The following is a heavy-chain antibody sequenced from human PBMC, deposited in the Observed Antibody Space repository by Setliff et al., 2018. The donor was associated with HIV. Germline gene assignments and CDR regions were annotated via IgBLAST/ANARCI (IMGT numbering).Heavy chain of an antibody. V-gene: IGHV4-39*02. D-gene: IGHD2-15*01. CDR2: IYYSGST. Sequence: SETLSLTCTVSGGSISSRSYYWGWIRQPPGKGLEWIGSIYYSGSTDYDPSLKSRVTMSVDTSKNQFSLKLNSVTAADTAVYYCARDSRDVVVVIAPEPEPYYYYGMDVWGEGTTVTVSS. CDR3: ARDSRDVVVVIAPEPEPYYYYGMDV. J-gene: IGHJ6*04. CDR1: GGSISSRSYY.